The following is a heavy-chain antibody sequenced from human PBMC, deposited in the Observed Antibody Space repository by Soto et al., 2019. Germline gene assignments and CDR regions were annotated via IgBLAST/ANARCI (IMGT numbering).Heavy chain of an antibody. V-gene: IGHV2-5*02. J-gene: IGHJ4*02. CDR2: VYWDDDK. CDR1: GFSLTTSGVA. CDR3: AHRGASGAYFR. Sequence: QITLKESGPTLVRPTQTLTLTCTFSGFSLTTSGVAVDCIRQPPGKALEWLALVYWDDDKRYSPSLKSRLTLTKDTSKNQVVLTMTNMDPVDTAKYYCAHRGASGAYFRWGQGILVTVAS. D-gene: IGHD4-17*01.